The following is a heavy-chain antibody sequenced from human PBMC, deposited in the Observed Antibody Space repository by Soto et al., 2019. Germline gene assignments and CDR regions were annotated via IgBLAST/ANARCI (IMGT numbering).Heavy chain of an antibody. Sequence: QVQLVESGGGVVQPGRSLRLSCAASGFTFSSYGMHWVRQAPGKGLEWVAVISYDGSNKYYADSVKGRFTISRDNSKNTLYMQMNSLRAEDTAVYYCAKDDSSPNGGYYYYYYGMDVWGQGTTVTVSS. V-gene: IGHV3-30*18. CDR1: GFTFSSYG. D-gene: IGHD6-13*01. CDR2: ISYDGSNK. J-gene: IGHJ6*02. CDR3: AKDDSSPNGGYYYYYYGMDV.